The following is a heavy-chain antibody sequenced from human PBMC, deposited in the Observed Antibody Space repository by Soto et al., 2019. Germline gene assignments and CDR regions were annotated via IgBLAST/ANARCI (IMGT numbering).Heavy chain of an antibody. J-gene: IGHJ4*02. CDR3: ARESRYCSGGSCYFLPGIDY. CDR1: GGTFSSYA. V-gene: IGHV1-69*13. CDR2: IIPIFGTA. D-gene: IGHD2-15*01. Sequence: SVKVSCKASGGTFSSYASSWVRQDPGQGLEKKGGIIPIFGTANYAQKFQGRVTITADESTSTAYMELSSLRSEDTAVYYCARESRYCSGGSCYFLPGIDYWGQGTLVTVS.